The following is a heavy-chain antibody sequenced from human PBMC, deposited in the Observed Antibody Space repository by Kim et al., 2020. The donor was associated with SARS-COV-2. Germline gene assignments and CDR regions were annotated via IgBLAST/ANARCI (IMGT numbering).Heavy chain of an antibody. Sequence: SLKSRVTISVDTSKNQFSLKLSSVTAADTAVYYCARWPTYSSYYYYGMDVWGQGTTVTVSS. D-gene: IGHD6-13*01. CDR3: ARWPTYSSYYYYGMDV. V-gene: IGHV4-4*09. J-gene: IGHJ6*02.